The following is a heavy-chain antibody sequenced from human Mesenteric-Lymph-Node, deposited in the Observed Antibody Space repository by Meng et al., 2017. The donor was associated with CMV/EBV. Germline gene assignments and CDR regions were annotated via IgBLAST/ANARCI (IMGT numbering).Heavy chain of an antibody. CDR2: IYYSGST. V-gene: IGHV4-39*07. Sequence: GSLRLSCTVSGGSISSSSYYWGWIRQPPGKGLEWIGSIYYSGSTYYNPSLKSRVTISVDTSKNQFSLKLSSVTAADTAVYYCARGVYSSSSGNWFDPWGQGTLVTVSS. CDR1: GGSISSSSYY. CDR3: ARGVYSSSSGNWFDP. J-gene: IGHJ5*02. D-gene: IGHD6-13*01.